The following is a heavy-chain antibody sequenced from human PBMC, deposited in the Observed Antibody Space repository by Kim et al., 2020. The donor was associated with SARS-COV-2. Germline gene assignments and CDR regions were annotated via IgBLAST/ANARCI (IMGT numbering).Heavy chain of an antibody. CDR2: ISGSGDNT. V-gene: IGHV3-23*01. CDR3: AKNPYGGDPIGWFDP. D-gene: IGHD2-21*02. Sequence: GGSLRLSCAASGFTFSNYAMSWVRQAPGKGLEWVSAISGSGDNTYYADSVKGRFTFSRDNSKNTLYLQMNSLRAEDTAVYYCAKNPYGGDPIGWFDPWGQGTLVTVSS. CDR1: GFTFSNYA. J-gene: IGHJ5*02.